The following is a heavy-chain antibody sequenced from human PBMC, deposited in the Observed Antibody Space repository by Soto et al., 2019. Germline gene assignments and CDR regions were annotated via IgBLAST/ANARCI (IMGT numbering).Heavy chain of an antibody. D-gene: IGHD6-6*01. J-gene: IGHJ3*02. CDR3: RVAARQSAFDI. CDR2: MNPNSGNT. V-gene: IGHV1-8*01. Sequence: ASVKVSCKASGYTFTSYDINWVRQATGQGLEWMGWMNPNSGNTGYAQKFQGRVAMTRNTSISTAYMELSSLRSEDTAVYYCRVAARQSAFDIWGQGTMVTVSS. CDR1: GYTFTSYD.